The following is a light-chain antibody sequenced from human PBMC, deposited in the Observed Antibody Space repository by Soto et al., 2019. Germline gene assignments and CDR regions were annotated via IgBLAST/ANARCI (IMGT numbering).Light chain of an antibody. CDR3: QHYYSYAGLT. V-gene: IGKV1-5*03. Sequence: DIQMTQSPSTLSASVGDRVTITCRASRSISTWLAWYQQKPGKVPKILIYEASTLESGVPSRFSGSGSGTEFTLTISSLQPDDFATYYCQHYYSYAGLTFGQGTKLEIK. CDR2: EAS. CDR1: RSISTW. J-gene: IGKJ2*01.